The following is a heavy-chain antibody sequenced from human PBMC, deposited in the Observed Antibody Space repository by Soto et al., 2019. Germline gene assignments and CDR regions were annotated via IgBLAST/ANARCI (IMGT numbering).Heavy chain of an antibody. J-gene: IGHJ6*02. CDR2: IIPIFGTA. D-gene: IGHD3-10*01. CDR1: GGTFSSYA. Sequence: SVKVSCNASGGTFSSYAISWVRQAPGQGLEWMGGIIPIFGTANYAQKFQGRVTITADESTSTAYMELSSLRSEDTAVYYCARNYGSGSPRYYGMDVWGQGTTVTVSS. CDR3: ARNYGSGSPRYYGMDV. V-gene: IGHV1-69*13.